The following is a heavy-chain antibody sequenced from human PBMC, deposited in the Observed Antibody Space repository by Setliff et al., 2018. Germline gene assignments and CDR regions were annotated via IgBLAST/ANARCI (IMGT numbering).Heavy chain of an antibody. D-gene: IGHD2-21*02. Sequence: SCAASGFTFSNAWMNWVRQAPGKGLEWVGRVKSETYGGTTDYAAPVKGRFIISRDDSKNSLYLQMNSLRAEDTAVYYCARAIVVTAIHDYWGQGTLVTV. CDR3: ARAIVVTAIHDY. CDR2: VKSETYGGTT. CDR1: GFTFSNAW. V-gene: IGHV3-15*07. J-gene: IGHJ4*02.